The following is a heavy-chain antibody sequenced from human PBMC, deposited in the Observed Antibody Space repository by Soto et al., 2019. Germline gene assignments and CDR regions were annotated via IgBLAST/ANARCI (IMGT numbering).Heavy chain of an antibody. CDR1: GYTFTSYD. V-gene: IGHV1-8*01. D-gene: IGHD6-13*01. CDR2: MNPNSGNT. J-gene: IGHJ6*02. Sequence: ASVKVSCKASGYTFTSYDINWVRQATGQGLEWMGWMNPNSGNTGYAQKFQGRVTMTRNTSISTAYMELSSLRSEDTAVYYCARDGRIAAAGRLYYYYYGMDVWGQGTTVTV. CDR3: ARDGRIAAAGRLYYYYYGMDV.